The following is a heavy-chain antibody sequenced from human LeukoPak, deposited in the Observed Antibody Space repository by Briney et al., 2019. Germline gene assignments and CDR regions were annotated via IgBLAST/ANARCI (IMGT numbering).Heavy chain of an antibody. CDR3: ARAANYCSGGSCFDY. CDR2: IKQDGSEK. V-gene: IGHV3-7*01. Sequence: GGSLRLSCAASGFTFSSYWMSWVRQAPGKGLEWVANIKQDGSEKYYVDSVKGRFTISRDNAKNSLYLQMNSLRAEDTAVYYCARAANYCSGGSCFDYWGQGTLVTVSS. D-gene: IGHD2-15*01. J-gene: IGHJ4*02. CDR1: GFTFSSYW.